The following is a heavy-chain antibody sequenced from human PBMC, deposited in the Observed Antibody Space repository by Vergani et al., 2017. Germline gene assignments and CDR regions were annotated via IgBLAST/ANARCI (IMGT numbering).Heavy chain of an antibody. CDR2: IYWDDDK. D-gene: IGHD3-3*01. CDR1: GFSLSTSGVG. CDR3: AYRRFPDFWSGYYAFDP. Sequence: QITLKESGPTLVKPTQTLTLTCTFSGFSLSTSGVGVGWIRQPPGKALEWLALIYWDDDKRYSPSLKSRITITKDTSKNQVVLTMTNMDPVDTATYYCAYRRFPDFWSGYYAFDPWGQGTLVTVSS. V-gene: IGHV2-5*02. J-gene: IGHJ5*02.